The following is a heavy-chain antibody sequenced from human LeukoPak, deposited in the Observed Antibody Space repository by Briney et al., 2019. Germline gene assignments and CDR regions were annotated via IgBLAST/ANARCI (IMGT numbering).Heavy chain of an antibody. Sequence: ASVKVSCKASGYTFTTYGISWLRQAPGQGLEWMGWMNPNSGNTGYAQKFQGRVSMTRDTSTSTAYMELSSLTSEDTAVYYCARGGGSSWTQRGYFQYWGQGTLVTVSS. J-gene: IGHJ1*01. CDR3: ARGGGSSWTQRGYFQY. CDR2: MNPNSGNT. V-gene: IGHV1-8*02. D-gene: IGHD6-13*01. CDR1: GYTFTTYG.